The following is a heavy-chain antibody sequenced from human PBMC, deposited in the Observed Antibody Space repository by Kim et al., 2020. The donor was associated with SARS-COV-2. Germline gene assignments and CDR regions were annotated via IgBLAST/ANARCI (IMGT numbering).Heavy chain of an antibody. CDR2: IYYSGST. CDR3: ARTEQYSSSWYSYYYYYGMDV. J-gene: IGHJ6*02. D-gene: IGHD6-13*01. CDR1: GGSISSYY. V-gene: IGHV4-59*13. Sequence: SETLSLTCTVSGGSISSYYWSWIRQPPGKGLEWIGYIYYSGSTNYNPSLKSRVTISVDTSKNQFSLKLSSVTAADTAVYYCARTEQYSSSWYSYYYYYGMDVWGQGTTVTVSS.